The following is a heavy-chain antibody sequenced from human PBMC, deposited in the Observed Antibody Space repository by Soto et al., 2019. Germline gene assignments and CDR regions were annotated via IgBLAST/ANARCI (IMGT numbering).Heavy chain of an antibody. CDR1: GYSFTTYW. Sequence: PGESLKISCQASGYSFTTYWIAWVRQKPGKGLEWVGITHPGESQTRYSPSFQGQVTISFDRSTSTAYLQWSSLKASDTAIYYCARHENYYYAYYGMDVWGQGTTVTVSS. CDR2: THPGESQT. CDR3: ARHENYYYAYYGMDV. V-gene: IGHV5-51*01. J-gene: IGHJ6*02.